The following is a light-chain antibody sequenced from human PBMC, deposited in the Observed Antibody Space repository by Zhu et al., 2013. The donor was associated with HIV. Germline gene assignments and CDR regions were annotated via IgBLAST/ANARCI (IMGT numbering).Light chain of an antibody. CDR1: LSVSTN. CDR3: QQYTDWPQV. CDR2: GAS. J-gene: IGKJ4*01. V-gene: IGKV3-15*01. Sequence: VVTQSPATVSVSPGETAILSCRASLSVSTNLAWYQQRPGQSPRLLIFGASTRASGIPARFSGNGSGTEFTLTISSLQSEDFGVYYCQQYTDWPQVFGGGTKVQI.